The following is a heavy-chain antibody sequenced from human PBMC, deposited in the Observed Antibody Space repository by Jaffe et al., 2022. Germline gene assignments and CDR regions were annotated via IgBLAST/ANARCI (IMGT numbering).Heavy chain of an antibody. CDR1: GFTFSSYA. CDR3: AKDIFKDYSNYGPSGFDY. CDR2: ISGSGGST. Sequence: EVQLLESGGGLVQPGGSLRLSCAASGFTFSSYAMSWVRQAPGKGLEWVSAISGSGGSTYYADSVKGRFTISRDNSKNTLYLQMNSLRAEDTAVYYCAKDIFKDYSNYGPSGFDYWGQGTLVTVSS. V-gene: IGHV3-23*01. D-gene: IGHD4-4*01. J-gene: IGHJ4*02.